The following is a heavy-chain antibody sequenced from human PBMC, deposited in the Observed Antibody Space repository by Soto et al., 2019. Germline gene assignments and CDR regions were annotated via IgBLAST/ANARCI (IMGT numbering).Heavy chain of an antibody. Sequence: SGPTLVKPTQTLTLTCTFSGFSLSTSGVGVGWIRQPPGKALEWLALIYWDDDKRYSPSLKSRLTITKDTSKNQVVLTMTNMDPVDTATYYCAHKFSFTGSHYYDSSGYYWDYWGQGTLVTVSS. J-gene: IGHJ4*02. CDR3: AHKFSFTGSHYYDSSGYYWDY. CDR2: IYWDDDK. V-gene: IGHV2-5*02. D-gene: IGHD3-22*01. CDR1: GFSLSTSGVG.